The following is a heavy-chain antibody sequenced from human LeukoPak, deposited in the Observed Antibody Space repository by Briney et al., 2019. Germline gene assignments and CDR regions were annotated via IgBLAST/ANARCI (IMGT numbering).Heavy chain of an antibody. CDR3: ARAGYGDLYYLDY. CDR2: INPNYGGT. D-gene: IGHD4-17*01. V-gene: IGHV1-2*02. J-gene: IGHJ4*02. CDR1: GYTFTGYY. Sequence: ASVKVSCKASGYTFTGYYIHWVRQAPGQGLEWMGWINPNYGGTSYAQKFQGRVTMTGDTSIGTAYMELSSLRSDDTAVYYCARAGYGDLYYLDYWGQGTLVTVSS.